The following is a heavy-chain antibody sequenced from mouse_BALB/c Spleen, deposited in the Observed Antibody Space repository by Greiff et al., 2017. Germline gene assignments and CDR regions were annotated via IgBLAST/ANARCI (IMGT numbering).Heavy chain of an antibody. J-gene: IGHJ3*01. V-gene: IGHV1S81*02. Sequence: QVQLQQSGAELVKPGASVKLSCKASGYTFTSYYMYWVKQRPGQGLEWIGEINPSNGGTNFNEKFKSKATLTVDKSSSTAYMQLSSLTSEDSAVYYCTRSYDGYCAWFAYWGQGALVTVSA. D-gene: IGHD2-3*01. CDR3: TRSYDGYCAWFAY. CDR2: INPSNGGT. CDR1: GYTFTSYY.